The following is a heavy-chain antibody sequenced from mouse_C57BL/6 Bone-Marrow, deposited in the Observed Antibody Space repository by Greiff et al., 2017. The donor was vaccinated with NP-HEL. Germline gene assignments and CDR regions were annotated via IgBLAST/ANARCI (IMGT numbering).Heavy chain of an antibody. Sequence: QVQLQQPGAELVKPGASVKLSRKASGYTFTSYWMQWVKQRPGQGLEWIGEIDPSDSYTNYNQKFKGKATLTVDTSSSTAYMQLSSLTSEDSAVYYCAREGAYWGQGTLVTVSA. CDR1: GYTFTSYW. CDR3: AREGAY. CDR2: IDPSDSYT. J-gene: IGHJ3*01. V-gene: IGHV1-50*01.